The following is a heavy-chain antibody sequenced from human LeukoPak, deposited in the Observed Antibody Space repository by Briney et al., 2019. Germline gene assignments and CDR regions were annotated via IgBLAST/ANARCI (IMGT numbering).Heavy chain of an antibody. CDR1: SGSISSNNYY. V-gene: IGHV4-39*01. CDR2: IYYSGST. D-gene: IGHD6-19*01. J-gene: IGHJ6*03. CDR3: ARQGWNYYYYMDV. Sequence: SETLSLTCTVSSGSISSNNYYWGWIRQPPGKGLEWIGSIYYSGSTYNPSLKSRVTISVDTSKNQFSLKLSSVTAADTAVYYCARQGWNYYYYMDVWGKGTTVTVSS.